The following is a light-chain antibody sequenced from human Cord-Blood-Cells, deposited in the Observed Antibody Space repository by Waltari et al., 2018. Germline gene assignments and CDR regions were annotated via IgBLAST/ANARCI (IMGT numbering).Light chain of an antibody. V-gene: IGLV2-23*01. Sequence: QSALTQPVSVSGSPGRSITLSCTRTSRDVGSHTLVSWDQQDPGKAPKLMIYEGSKRPSGVSNRFSGSKSGNRASLTISELQAEDEADYECCSYAGRSTYVFGTGTKVTVL. CDR2: EGS. CDR1: SRDVGSHTL. J-gene: IGLJ1*01. CDR3: CSYAGRSTYV.